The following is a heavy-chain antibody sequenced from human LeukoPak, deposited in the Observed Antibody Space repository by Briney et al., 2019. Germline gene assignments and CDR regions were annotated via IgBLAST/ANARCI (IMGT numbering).Heavy chain of an antibody. V-gene: IGHV4-34*01. CDR3: ARGVYYYGSAHYYYYYMDV. Sequence: PSETLSLTCAVYGGSFSGYYWSWIRQPPGKGLEWIGEINHSGSTNYNPSLKSRVTISVDTSKNQFSLKLSSVTAADTAVYYCARGVYYYGSAHYYYYYMDVWRKGTTVTVSS. J-gene: IGHJ6*03. CDR1: GGSFSGYY. CDR2: INHSGST. D-gene: IGHD3-10*01.